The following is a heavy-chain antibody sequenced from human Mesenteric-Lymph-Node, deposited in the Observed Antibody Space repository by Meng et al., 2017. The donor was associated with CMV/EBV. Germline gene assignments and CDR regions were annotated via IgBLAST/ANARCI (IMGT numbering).Heavy chain of an antibody. CDR2: INSDGSST. CDR3: ARLADRGYSYATWIDY. Sequence: GGSLRLSCAASGFTFSSYWMHWVRQAPGKGLVSVSRINSDGSSTSYADSVKGRFTISRDNAKNTLYLQMNSLRAEDTAVYYCARLADRGYSYATWIDYWGQGTLVTVSS. J-gene: IGHJ4*02. V-gene: IGHV3-74*01. CDR1: GFTFSSYW. D-gene: IGHD5-18*01.